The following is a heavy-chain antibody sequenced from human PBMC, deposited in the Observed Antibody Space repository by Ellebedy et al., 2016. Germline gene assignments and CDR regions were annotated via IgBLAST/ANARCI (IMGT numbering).Heavy chain of an antibody. J-gene: IGHJ5*02. CDR3: ARDSGYCSGGTCYQRNWIDP. D-gene: IGHD2-15*01. CDR1: GFTFSSYS. V-gene: IGHV3-48*01. Sequence: GESLKISCAASGFTFSSYSMNWVRQAPGKGLEWVSYISRSSSTIYYADSVKGRFTISRDNTKNSLYLQMNSLRAEDSVVYYCARDSGYCSGGTCYQRNWIDPWGQGTLVTVSS. CDR2: ISRSSSTI.